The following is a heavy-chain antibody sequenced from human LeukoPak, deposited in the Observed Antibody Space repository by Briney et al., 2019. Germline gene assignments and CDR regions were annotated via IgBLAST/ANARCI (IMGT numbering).Heavy chain of an antibody. CDR2: IYYSGST. J-gene: IGHJ4*02. D-gene: IGHD2-8*01. CDR1: GGSISSYY. CDR3: ARHEWRSPFDY. Sequence: PSETLSLTCTVSGGSISSYYWSWIRQPPGKGLEWIGYIYYSGSTNYNPSLKSRVAISADTSKNQFSLKLSSVTAADTAVYYCARHEWRSPFDYWGQGTLVTVSS. V-gene: IGHV4-59*08.